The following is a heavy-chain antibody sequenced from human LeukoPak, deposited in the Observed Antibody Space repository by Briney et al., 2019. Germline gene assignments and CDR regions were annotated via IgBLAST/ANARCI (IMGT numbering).Heavy chain of an antibody. CDR3: ARDESVITFGGVIVSYFFDY. Sequence: GGSLRLSCAASGFTFRSYWMSWVRQAPGKGLECVANIKQDGNEEYYVDSVKGRFTISRDNAENSLYLQMNSLRAEDTAVYYCARDESVITFGGVIVSYFFDYWGQGTLVTVSS. CDR1: GFTFRSYW. CDR2: IKQDGNEE. J-gene: IGHJ4*02. D-gene: IGHD3-16*02. V-gene: IGHV3-7*01.